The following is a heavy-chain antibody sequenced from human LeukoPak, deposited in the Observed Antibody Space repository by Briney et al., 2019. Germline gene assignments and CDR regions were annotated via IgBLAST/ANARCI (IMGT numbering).Heavy chain of an antibody. Sequence: SVKVSCKASGGTFSSYAISWVRQAPGQGLEWMGGIIPIFGTANYAQKFQGRVTITADESTSTAYMELSSLRSEDTAVYYCARRGSIAAAGMDWFDPWGQGTLVTASS. J-gene: IGHJ5*02. CDR3: ARRGSIAAAGMDWFDP. V-gene: IGHV1-69*13. CDR1: GGTFSSYA. CDR2: IIPIFGTA. D-gene: IGHD6-13*01.